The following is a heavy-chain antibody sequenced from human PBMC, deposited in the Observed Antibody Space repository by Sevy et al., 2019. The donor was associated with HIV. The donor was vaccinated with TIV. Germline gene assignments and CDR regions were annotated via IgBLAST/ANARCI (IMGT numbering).Heavy chain of an antibody. CDR2: TYYSGST. Sequence: SETLSLTCSVSGGSVRSSPYYWGWIRQSPGKGLEWIGSTYYSGSTYYNPSLKSRVMISVDTSRSQFSLKLNSVTAADXXXYYCAASLPLNVVCSSTSCYGAFDYWGQGTAVTVSS. D-gene: IGHD2-2*01. CDR1: GGSVRSSPYY. V-gene: IGHV4-39*01. CDR3: AASLPLNVVCSSTSCYGAFDY. J-gene: IGHJ4*02.